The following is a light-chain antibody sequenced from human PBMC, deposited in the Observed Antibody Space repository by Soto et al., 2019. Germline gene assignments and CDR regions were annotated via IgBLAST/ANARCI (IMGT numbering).Light chain of an antibody. J-gene: IGKJ1*01. V-gene: IGKV1-27*01. Sequence: DIQMTQSPSSLSASVRDRVTMXXRTSQDISNYLAWYQQKPGKVPKLLXXAASSLRSGVPSRFTASAFGTDFTLTISSLQPEDVATYYCQHYGRAPAPWTFGQGTKVDIK. CDR2: AAS. CDR1: QDISNY. CDR3: QHYGRAPAPWT.